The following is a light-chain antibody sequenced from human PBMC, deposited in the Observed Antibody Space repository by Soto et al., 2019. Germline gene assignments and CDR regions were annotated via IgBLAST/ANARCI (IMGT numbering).Light chain of an antibody. V-gene: IGLV4-69*01. CDR3: QTWGTGIHVV. CDR1: SGHSSYA. Sequence: QTVVTQSPSASASLGASVKLTGTLSSGHSSYAIAWHQQQPEKGPRYLMKLNSDGSHSKGDGIPDRFSGSSSGAERYLTISSLQAEDEADYYCQTWGTGIHVVFGGGTKLTVL. CDR2: LNSDGSH. J-gene: IGLJ2*01.